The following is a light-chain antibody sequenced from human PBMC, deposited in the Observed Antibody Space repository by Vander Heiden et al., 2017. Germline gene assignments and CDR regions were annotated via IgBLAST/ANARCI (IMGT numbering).Light chain of an antibody. CDR2: EVS. V-gene: IGLV2-18*02. CDR3: SSYTDSSTWV. CDR1: SSDVGNYNR. Sequence: QSALTQPPSVSGSPGQSVTISCTGTSSDVGNYNRVSWFQQPPGTAPKLMIFEVSNRPSGVPDRYSGSKSANTASLTISGLQAEDEADYYCSSYTDSSTWVFGGGTKLTVL. J-gene: IGLJ3*02.